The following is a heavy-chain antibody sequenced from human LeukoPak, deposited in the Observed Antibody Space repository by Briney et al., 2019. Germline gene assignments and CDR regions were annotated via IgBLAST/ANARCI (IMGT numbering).Heavy chain of an antibody. J-gene: IGHJ5*02. CDR3: ARDYYDSSASINWFDL. Sequence: NPSQTLSLTCTVSGGSITSGIYYWAWIREPAGKGLEWIGRLYTDGSTRYNPALKSRVTISVDKSKNQFSLKLSSVTAADTAVYYCARDYYDSSASINWFDLWGQGTLVTVSS. CDR2: LYTDGST. V-gene: IGHV4-61*02. CDR1: GGSITSGIYY. D-gene: IGHD3-22*01.